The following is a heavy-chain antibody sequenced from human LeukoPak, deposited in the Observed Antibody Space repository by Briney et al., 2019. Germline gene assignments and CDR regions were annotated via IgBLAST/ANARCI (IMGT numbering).Heavy chain of an antibody. CDR1: GGTFSSYA. V-gene: IGHV1-69*01. D-gene: IGHD3-22*01. Sequence: SVKVSCKASGGTFSSYAISWVRQAPGQGLEWTGGIIPIFGTANYAQKFQGRVTITADESTSTAYMELSSLRSEDTAVYYCARDRYYYDSSGYFLFDYWGQGTLVTVSS. J-gene: IGHJ4*02. CDR3: ARDRYYYDSSGYFLFDY. CDR2: IIPIFGTA.